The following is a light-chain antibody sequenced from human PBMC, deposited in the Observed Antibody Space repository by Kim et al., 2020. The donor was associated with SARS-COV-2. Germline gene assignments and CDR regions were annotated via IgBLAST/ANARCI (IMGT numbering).Light chain of an antibody. CDR1: NIGSKS. CDR2: YDS. V-gene: IGLV3-21*04. CDR3: QVWDSSSDHHYV. J-gene: IGLJ1*01. Sequence: SYELTQPPSVSVAPGKTARITCGGNNIGSKSVHWYQQKPGQAPVLVIYYDSDRPSGIPERFSGSNSGNTATLTISRVEAGDEADYYYQVWDSSSDHHYVFGTGTKVTVL.